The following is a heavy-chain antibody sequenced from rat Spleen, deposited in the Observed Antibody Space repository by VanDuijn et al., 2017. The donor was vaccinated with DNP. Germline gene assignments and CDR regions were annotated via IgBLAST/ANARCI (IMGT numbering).Heavy chain of an antibody. CDR1: GFTFSDYY. CDR2: ISTGGGDT. V-gene: IGHV5S11*01. CDR3: ARHAKYGSLVYAMDA. J-gene: IGHJ4*01. Sequence: EVQLVESGGGLVQPGRSLKLSCAASGFTFSDYYMAWVRQAPTKGLEWVASISTGGGDTYYRDSVKGRFTFSRDNAKSTLYLQMDSLRSEETATYYYARHAKYGSLVYAMDAWGQGTSVTVSS. D-gene: IGHD1-8*01.